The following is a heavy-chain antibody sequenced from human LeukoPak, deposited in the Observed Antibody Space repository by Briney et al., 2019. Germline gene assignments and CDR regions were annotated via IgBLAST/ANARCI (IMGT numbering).Heavy chain of an antibody. J-gene: IGHJ4*02. V-gene: IGHV1-69*04. D-gene: IGHD5-18*01. Sequence: SVKVSCKASGGTFSSYAISWVRQAPGQGLEWMGRIIPILGIANYAQKFQGRVTITADKSTSTAYMELSSLRSEDTAVYYCAREDVDTAMSPIDYWGQGTLVTVSS. CDR1: GGTFSSYA. CDR3: AREDVDTAMSPIDY. CDR2: IIPILGIA.